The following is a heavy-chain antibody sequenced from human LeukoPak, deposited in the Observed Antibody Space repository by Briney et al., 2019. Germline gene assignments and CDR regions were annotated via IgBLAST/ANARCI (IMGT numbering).Heavy chain of an antibody. V-gene: IGHV3-21*01. J-gene: IGHJ4*02. D-gene: IGHD3-10*01. CDR1: GFTFSSYS. CDR3: AKDHPYYGSGSYGGLDY. Sequence: GGSLRLSCAASGFTFSSYSMNWVRQAPGKGLEWVSSISSSSSYIYYADSVKGRFTISRDNAKNSLYLQMNSLRAEDTAVYYCAKDHPYYGSGSYGGLDYWGQGTLVTVSS. CDR2: ISSSSSYI.